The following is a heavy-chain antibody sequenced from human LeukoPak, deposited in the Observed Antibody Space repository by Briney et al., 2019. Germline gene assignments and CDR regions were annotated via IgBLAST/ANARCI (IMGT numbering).Heavy chain of an antibody. CDR3: ARDHGGSYRLLDY. Sequence: GGSLRLSCAASGFTFSRYSMNWVRQAPGKGLEWVSSISSSSSYIYYADSVKGRFTISRDNAKNSLYLQMNSLRAEDTAVYYCARDHGGSYRLLDYWGQGTLVTVSS. V-gene: IGHV3-21*01. D-gene: IGHD1-26*01. CDR2: ISSSSSYI. J-gene: IGHJ4*02. CDR1: GFTFSRYS.